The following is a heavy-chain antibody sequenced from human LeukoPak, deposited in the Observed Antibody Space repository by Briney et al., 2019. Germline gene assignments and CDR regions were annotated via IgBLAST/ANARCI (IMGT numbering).Heavy chain of an antibody. CDR3: AREGVHCSGRSCLKAY. CDR1: GLTLSSYW. Sequence: PGGSLRHSCAASGLTLSSYWMSWVRQAPGKGLEWVANIKKDGSEKYYMDSVKGRFTISRDNAENSLCLQMNSLRAEDTAVYYCAREGVHCSGRSCLKAYWGQGTQVTVSS. V-gene: IGHV3-7*03. CDR2: IKKDGSEK. D-gene: IGHD2-15*01. J-gene: IGHJ4*01.